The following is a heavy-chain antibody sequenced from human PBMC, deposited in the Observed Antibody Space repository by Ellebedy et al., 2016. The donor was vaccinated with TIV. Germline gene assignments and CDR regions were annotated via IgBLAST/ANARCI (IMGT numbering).Heavy chain of an antibody. CDR3: ASLGSGKWDSYYYYGMDV. D-gene: IGHD3-10*01. CDR2: ISDDGSNK. J-gene: IGHJ6*02. V-gene: IGHV3-30*03. Sequence: GESLKISCAASGFTFSHYDIHWVRQAPGKGLEWVALISDDGSNKYYADSVKGRFTISRDNSKNTLYLQMNSLRAEDTAVYYCASLGSGKWDSYYYYGMDVWGQGTTVTVSS. CDR1: GFTFSHYD.